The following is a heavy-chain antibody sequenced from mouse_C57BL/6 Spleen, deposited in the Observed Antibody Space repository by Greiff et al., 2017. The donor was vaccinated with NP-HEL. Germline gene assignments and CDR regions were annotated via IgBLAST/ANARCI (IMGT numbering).Heavy chain of an antibody. CDR2: ISYDGSN. J-gene: IGHJ4*01. CDR1: GYSITSGYY. CDR3: ARVLLWGDY. D-gene: IGHD2-10*01. V-gene: IGHV3-6*01. Sequence: EVKLMESGPGLVKPSQSLSLTCSVTGYSITSGYYWNWIRQFPGNKLEWMGYISYDGSNNYNPSLKNRISITRDTSKNQFFLKLNSVTTEDTATYYCARVLLWGDYWGQGTSVTVSS.